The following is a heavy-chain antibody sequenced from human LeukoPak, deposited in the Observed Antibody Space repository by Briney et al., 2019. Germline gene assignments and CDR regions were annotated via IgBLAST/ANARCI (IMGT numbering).Heavy chain of an antibody. CDR1: GFTFSNAW. J-gene: IGHJ5*02. V-gene: IGHV3-15*01. CDR3: ARVQQWRTKEFDP. CDR2: IKSKTDGGTT. Sequence: GGSLRLSCAASGFTFSNAWMSWVRQAPGKGLEWVGRIKSKTDGGTTDYAAPVKGRFTISRDDSKNTLYLQMNSLKTEDTAVYYCARVQQWRTKEFDPWGQGTLVTVSS. D-gene: IGHD6-19*01.